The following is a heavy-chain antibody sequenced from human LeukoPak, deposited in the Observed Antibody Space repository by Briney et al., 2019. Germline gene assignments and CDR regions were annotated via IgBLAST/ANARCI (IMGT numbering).Heavy chain of an antibody. J-gene: IGHJ4*02. D-gene: IGHD2-8*01. CDR1: GFTFSGYA. CDR2: ISGSGGST. V-gene: IGHV3-23*01. Sequence: PGGSLRLSCAASGFTFSGYAMSWVRQAPGKGLEWVSAISGSGGSTYYADSVKGRFTTSRDNSKNTLYLQMNSLRAEDTAVYYCVKGRGCTNGVCYMDYWGQGTLVTVSS. CDR3: VKGRGCTNGVCYMDY.